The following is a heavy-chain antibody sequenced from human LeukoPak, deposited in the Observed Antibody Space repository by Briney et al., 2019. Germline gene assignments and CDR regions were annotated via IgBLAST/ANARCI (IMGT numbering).Heavy chain of an antibody. D-gene: IGHD3-10*01. CDR2: IKQDGSEK. Sequence: GGSLRLSCAASGFTFSSYWMSWVRQAPGKVLEWVANIKQDGSEKYYVDSVKGRFTISRDNAKNSLYLQMNSLRAEDTAVYYCARSYRHYYGSGSYPYWGQGTLVTVSS. V-gene: IGHV3-7*01. J-gene: IGHJ4*02. CDR1: GFTFSSYW. CDR3: ARSYRHYYGSGSYPY.